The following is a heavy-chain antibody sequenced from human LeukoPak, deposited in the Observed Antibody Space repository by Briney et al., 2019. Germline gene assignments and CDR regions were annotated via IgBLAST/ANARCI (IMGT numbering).Heavy chain of an antibody. D-gene: IGHD6-13*01. CDR2: ISAYNGNT. Sequence: GSVTVSLKSTGYTFTSYGISWVRQAPGQGLEWMGWISAYNGNTNYAQRLQGRVTMTTDTSTSTAYMELRSLRSDDTAVYYCARVYSAATGADYWGQGAMASVSS. V-gene: IGHV1-18*01. CDR1: GYTFTSYG. J-gene: IGHJ4*02. CDR3: ARVYSAATGADY.